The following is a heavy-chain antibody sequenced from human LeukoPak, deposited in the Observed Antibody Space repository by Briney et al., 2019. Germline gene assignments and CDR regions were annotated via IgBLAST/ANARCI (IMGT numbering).Heavy chain of an antibody. Sequence: SETLSLTCTFSGGSISSSSYYWGWIRQPPGKGLEWIGSIYYSGSTYYNPSLKSRVTISVDTSKNQFSLKLSSVTAADTAVYYCASHYCSSTSCYTVDYWGQGTLVTVSS. CDR1: GGSISSSSYY. D-gene: IGHD2-2*02. CDR3: ASHYCSSTSCYTVDY. V-gene: IGHV4-39*01. CDR2: IYYSGST. J-gene: IGHJ4*02.